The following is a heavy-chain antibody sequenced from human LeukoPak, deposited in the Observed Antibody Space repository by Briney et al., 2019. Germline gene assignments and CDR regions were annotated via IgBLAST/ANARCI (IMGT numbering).Heavy chain of an antibody. CDR1: GGSISNYF. Sequence: PSETLSLTCTVSGGSISNYFWNWIRQPPGKGLEWIGYIYYSGSTNYNPSLKSRVTISVDTSKNQFSLKLSSVTAADTAVYYCARVSNKGRYYYYYMDVWGKGTTVTVSS. J-gene: IGHJ6*03. CDR2: IYYSGST. CDR3: ARVSNKGRYYYYYMDV. D-gene: IGHD2/OR15-2a*01. V-gene: IGHV4-59*08.